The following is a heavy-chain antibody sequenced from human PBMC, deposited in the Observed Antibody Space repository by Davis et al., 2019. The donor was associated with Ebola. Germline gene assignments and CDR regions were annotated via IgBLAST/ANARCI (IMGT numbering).Heavy chain of an antibody. Sequence: PGGSLRLSCAASGFTFSSYGMHWVRQAPGKGLEWVAVISSDGRSDYYAESMRGRFTVSRDNSKNLLYLEMDSLRADDTALYYCAEHGLSTSADHWGQGTLVIVSS. CDR3: AEHGLSTSADH. D-gene: IGHD2-2*01. CDR2: ISSDGRSD. V-gene: IGHV3-30*18. CDR1: GFTFSSYG. J-gene: IGHJ4*02.